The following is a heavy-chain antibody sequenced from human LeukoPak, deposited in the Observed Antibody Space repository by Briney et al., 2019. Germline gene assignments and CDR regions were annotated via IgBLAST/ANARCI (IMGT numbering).Heavy chain of an antibody. D-gene: IGHD3-16*01. CDR2: IYYSGST. V-gene: IGHV4-38-2*01. CDR3: ASPGGGPTDY. CDR1: GYSISSGYY. Sequence: SETLPLTCAVSGYSISSGYYWGWIRQPPGKGLEWIGSIYYSGSTYYNPSLKSRVTISVDTSKNQFSLKLSSVTAADTAVYYCASPGGGPTDYWGQGTLVTVSS. J-gene: IGHJ4*02.